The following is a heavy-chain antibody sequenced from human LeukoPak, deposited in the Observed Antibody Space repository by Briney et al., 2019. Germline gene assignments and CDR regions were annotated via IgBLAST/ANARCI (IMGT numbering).Heavy chain of an antibody. D-gene: IGHD3-3*01. CDR1: GGSISSYY. Sequence: PSETLSLTCTVSGGSISSYYWSWIRQPPGKGLEWIGYIYYSGSTNYNSSLASRVTISMDTSKRQISLKLSSVTAADTAVYYCARDSPFEWAIFGDSFDIWGQGTVVAVSS. CDR3: ARDSPFEWAIFGDSFDI. V-gene: IGHV4-59*01. CDR2: IYYSGST. J-gene: IGHJ3*02.